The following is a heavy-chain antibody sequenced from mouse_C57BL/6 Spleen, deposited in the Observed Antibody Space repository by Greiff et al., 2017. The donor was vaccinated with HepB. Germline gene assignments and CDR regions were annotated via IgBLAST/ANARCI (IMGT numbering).Heavy chain of an antibody. CDR3: TRVRGDVWYFDV. D-gene: IGHD2-13*01. CDR1: GYTFTDYE. Sequence: VKLQESGAELVRPGASVTLSCKASGYTFTDYEMHWVKQTPVHGLEWIGAIDPETGGTAYNQKFKGKAILTADKSSSTAYMELRSLTSEDSAVYYCTRVRGDVWYFDVWGTGTTVTVSS. V-gene: IGHV1-15*01. J-gene: IGHJ1*03. CDR2: IDPETGGT.